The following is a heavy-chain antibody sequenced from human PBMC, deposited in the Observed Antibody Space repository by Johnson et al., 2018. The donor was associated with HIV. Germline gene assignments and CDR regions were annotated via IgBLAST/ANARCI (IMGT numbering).Heavy chain of an antibody. CDR1: GFTFSSYD. CDR2: IGSAGET. J-gene: IGHJ3*02. V-gene: IGHV3-13*01. CDR3: VREADRDYRDAIDI. D-gene: IGHD4-11*01. Sequence: VQLVESGGGLVKPGGSLRLSCAASGFTFSSYDMHWVRQATGKGLEWVAGIGSAGETYYPGSVKGRFTISRENAHNSLFLQMNSLRGEDTAVYYCVREADRDYRDAIDIWGQGTMVTVSS.